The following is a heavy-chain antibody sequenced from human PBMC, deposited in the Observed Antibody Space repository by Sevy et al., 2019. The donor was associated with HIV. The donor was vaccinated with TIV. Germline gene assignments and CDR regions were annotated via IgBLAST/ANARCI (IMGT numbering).Heavy chain of an antibody. CDR1: GFTFSNYW. CDR3: ASGTTVTTYGAFDI. J-gene: IGHJ3*02. CDR2: INSDGSST. Sequence: GGSLRLSCAASGFTFSNYWMHWVRQAPGKGLVWVSRINSDGSSTTYADSVKGRFTISRDNAKNTLYLQMNSLRAEDTAVYYCASGTTVTTYGAFDIWGQGTMVTDSS. D-gene: IGHD4-17*01. V-gene: IGHV3-74*01.